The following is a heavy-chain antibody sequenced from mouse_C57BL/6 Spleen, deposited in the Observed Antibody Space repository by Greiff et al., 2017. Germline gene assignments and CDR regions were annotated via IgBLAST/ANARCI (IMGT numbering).Heavy chain of an antibody. CDR2: IYPGDGDT. CDR3: ARGYGSSYNYYAMDY. Sequence: VQLQQSGAELVKPGASVKISCKASGYAFSSYWMNWVKQRPGKGLEWIGQIYPGDGDTNYNGKFKGKATLTADKSSSTAYMQLSSLTSEDSAVYFWARGYGSSYNYYAMDYWGQGTSVTVSS. V-gene: IGHV1-80*01. CDR1: GYAFSSYW. J-gene: IGHJ4*01. D-gene: IGHD1-1*01.